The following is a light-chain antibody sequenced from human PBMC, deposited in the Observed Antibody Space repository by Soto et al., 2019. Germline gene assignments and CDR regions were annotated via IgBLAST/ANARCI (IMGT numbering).Light chain of an antibody. Sequence: QSVVTQPPSVSAASGQKVSISCSGSSSNIENNFVCWYQPLPGSAPKLVIYDNNVRPSGVPDRFSGSKSGTSASLAISGLRSEDEADYYCASWDGSLSGWVFGGGTQLTVL. J-gene: IGLJ3*02. CDR2: DNN. CDR3: ASWDGSLSGWV. CDR1: SSNIENNF. V-gene: IGLV1-47*01.